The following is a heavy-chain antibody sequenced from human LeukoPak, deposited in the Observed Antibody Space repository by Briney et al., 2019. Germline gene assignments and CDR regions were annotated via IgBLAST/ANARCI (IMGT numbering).Heavy chain of an antibody. Sequence: GGSLRLSCAASGFTVSSNYMSWVRQAPGKGLEWVSVIYSGGSTYYADSVKGRFTISRDNSKNTLYLQMNSLRAEDTAVYYCASATYYYDSLGYWGQGTLVTVSS. CDR3: ASATYYYDSLGY. CDR1: GFTVSSNY. D-gene: IGHD3-22*01. CDR2: IYSGGST. J-gene: IGHJ4*02. V-gene: IGHV3-53*01.